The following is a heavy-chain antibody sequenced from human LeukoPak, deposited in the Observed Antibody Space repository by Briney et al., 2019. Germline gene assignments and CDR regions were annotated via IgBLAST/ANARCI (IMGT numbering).Heavy chain of an antibody. CDR1: GYTFTSYD. J-gene: IGHJ1*01. D-gene: IGHD6-13*01. CDR3: ARGSSSIAAAGTILTPTYRKGKYFQH. V-gene: IGHV1-8*01. Sequence: ASVKVSCKASGYTFTSYDINWVRQATGQGLEWMGWMNPNSGNTGYAQKFQGRVTMTRNTSISTAYMELSSLRSEDTAVYYCARGSSSIAAAGTILTPTYRKGKYFQHWGQGTLVTVSS. CDR2: MNPNSGNT.